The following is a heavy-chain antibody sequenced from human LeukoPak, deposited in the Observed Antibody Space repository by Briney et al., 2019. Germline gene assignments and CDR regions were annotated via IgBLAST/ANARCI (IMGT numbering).Heavy chain of an antibody. Sequence: SETLSLTCTVSGGSISFYHWSWIRQPPGKELEWIGDISESGSTNYMPSLKSRVTISVDTSNQFSLKLSSVTAADTAVYYCARAGSGWYGGRLFEFWGPGALVAVSS. D-gene: IGHD6-13*01. CDR1: GGSISFYH. V-gene: IGHV4-59*01. J-gene: IGHJ4*02. CDR2: ISESGST. CDR3: ARAGSGWYGGRLFEF.